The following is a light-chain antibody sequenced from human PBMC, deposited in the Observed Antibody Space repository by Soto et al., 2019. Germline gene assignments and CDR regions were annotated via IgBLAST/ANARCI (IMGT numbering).Light chain of an antibody. V-gene: IGLV2-14*01. CDR3: SSYTTSSTWV. J-gene: IGLJ3*02. Sequence: QSVLTQPASVSGSPGQSITISCTGTSSDVGAYNYVSWYRQHPGKGPELIIYKVTDRPSGVSSRFSCSKSGNTASLTISGLQAEDEADYYRSSYTTSSTWVFGGGTKLTVL. CDR1: SSDVGAYNY. CDR2: KVT.